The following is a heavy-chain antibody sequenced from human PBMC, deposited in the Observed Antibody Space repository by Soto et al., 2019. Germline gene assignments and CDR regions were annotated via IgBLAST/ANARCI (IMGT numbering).Heavy chain of an antibody. CDR2: IRSKASSYAT. CDR3: TRLGYCSGGSCYSGY. V-gene: IGHV3-73*01. CDR1: GFTFSGSA. D-gene: IGHD2-15*01. Sequence: GGSLRLSCAASGFTFSGSAMHWVRQASGKGLEWVGRIRSKASSYATAYAASVKGRFTISRDDSKNTAYLQMNSLKTEDTAVYYCTRLGYCSGGSCYSGYWGQGTLVTVSS. J-gene: IGHJ4*02.